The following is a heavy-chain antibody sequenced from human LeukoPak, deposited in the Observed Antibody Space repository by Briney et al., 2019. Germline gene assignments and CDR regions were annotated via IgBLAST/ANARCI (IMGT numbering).Heavy chain of an antibody. CDR2: INSDGSST. D-gene: IGHD1-1*01. Sequence: GGSLRLSCAASGFTFSSYWMHWVRQAPGKGLVWVSRINSDGSSTSYADSVKGRFTISRDNAKNTLYLQMNSLRAEDTAVYYCARRNDVVYYYYYMDVWGKGTTVTVSS. J-gene: IGHJ6*03. CDR3: ARRNDVVYYYYYMDV. CDR1: GFTFSSYW. V-gene: IGHV3-74*01.